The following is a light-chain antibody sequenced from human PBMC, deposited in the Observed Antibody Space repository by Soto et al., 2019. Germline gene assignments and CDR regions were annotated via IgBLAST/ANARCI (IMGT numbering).Light chain of an antibody. V-gene: IGLV1-44*01. Sequence: QSVLTQPPSASGTPGQRVTISCSGSSSNIGSNAVSWYQHFPGKAPKLVIYDVNNRPSGISYRFSGSKSGNTASLTISGLQAEDEADYYCASYTRTTTLVFGGGTKLTVL. CDR2: DVN. CDR1: SSNIGSNA. CDR3: ASYTRTTTLV. J-gene: IGLJ2*01.